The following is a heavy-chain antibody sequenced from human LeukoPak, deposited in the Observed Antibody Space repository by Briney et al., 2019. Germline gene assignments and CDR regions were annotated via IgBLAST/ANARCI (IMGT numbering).Heavy chain of an antibody. J-gene: IGHJ4*01. CDR1: GFTFSTYA. CDR3: ATDIKPAGYFEY. CDR2: ISGSGRST. D-gene: IGHD2-2*01. V-gene: IGHV3-23*01. Sequence: GGSLRLSCAASGFTFSTYAMSWVRQAPGKGLEWVSAISGSGRSTYYADSMQGRFTISRDNSRNTLYLQMNSLRADDTAVYYCATDIKPAGYFEYWGQETL.